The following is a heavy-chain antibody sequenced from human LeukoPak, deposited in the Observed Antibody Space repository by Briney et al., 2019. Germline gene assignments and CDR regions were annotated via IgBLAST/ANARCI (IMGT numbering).Heavy chain of an antibody. CDR2: ITSTGTTT. J-gene: IGHJ4*02. V-gene: IGHV1-46*02. CDR1: GYNLNTYH. Sequence: ASVRVSCKASGYNLNTYHMHWVRQAPGQGLEWMGIITSTGTTTICAQKFQGRVAMTRDTSTSTVYMDLSSLRSDDTAVYYCATEYVRTHYFDWWGQGTLVTVSS. D-gene: IGHD3-16*01. CDR3: ATEYVRTHYFDW.